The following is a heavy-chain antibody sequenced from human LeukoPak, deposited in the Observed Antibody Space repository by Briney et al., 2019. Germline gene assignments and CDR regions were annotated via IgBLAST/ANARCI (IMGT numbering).Heavy chain of an antibody. CDR2: INHSGST. J-gene: IGHJ4*02. D-gene: IGHD3-22*01. Sequence: KPSETLSLPCAVYGGSFRGYYWSWTRQPTGKGLEWIGEINHSGSTNYNPSLKSRVTISVDTSKNQFSLKLSSVTAADTAVYYCARATLVYYDSSGYYQTWGQGTLVTVSS. CDR1: GGSFRGYY. V-gene: IGHV4-34*01. CDR3: ARATLVYYDSSGYYQT.